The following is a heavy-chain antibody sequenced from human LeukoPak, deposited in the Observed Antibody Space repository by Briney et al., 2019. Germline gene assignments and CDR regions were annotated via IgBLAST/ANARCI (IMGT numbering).Heavy chain of an antibody. Sequence: EALQTSFKGSGYSFTSYWIGWVRQMPGKGLEWMGIIYPGDSDTRYSPSFQGQVTISADKSISTAYLQWSSLKASDTAMYYCARQSYDSSGYGGVLDYWGQGTLVTVSS. J-gene: IGHJ4*02. D-gene: IGHD3-22*01. CDR3: ARQSYDSSGYGGVLDY. CDR2: IYPGDSDT. CDR1: GYSFTSYW. V-gene: IGHV5-51*01.